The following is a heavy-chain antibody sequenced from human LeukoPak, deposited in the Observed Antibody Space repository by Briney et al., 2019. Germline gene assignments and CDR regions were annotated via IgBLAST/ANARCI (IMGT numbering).Heavy chain of an antibody. J-gene: IGHJ3*02. CDR1: GGSISSYY. D-gene: IGHD2-15*01. CDR2: IYYSGST. CDR3: ARLGYCSVGRCPLDHDAFDI. Sequence: SETLSLTCTVSGGSISSYYWSWVRRPPGKGLEWIGYIYYSGSTNYNPSLKSRVTISVDTSKNQFSLKLSSVTAADTAVYYCARLGYCSVGRCPLDHDAFDIWGQGTTVTVSS. V-gene: IGHV4-59*08.